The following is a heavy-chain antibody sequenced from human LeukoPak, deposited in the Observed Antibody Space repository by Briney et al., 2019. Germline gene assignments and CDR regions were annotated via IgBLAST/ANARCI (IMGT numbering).Heavy chain of an antibody. J-gene: IGHJ4*02. Sequence: ASVKVSRKASGYTFTGYYMHWVRQAPGQGLEWMGWINPNSGGTNYAQKFQGRVTMTRDTSISTAYMELSRLRSDDTAMYYCARILTTVTTMDYWSQGTLVTVSS. CDR1: GYTFTGYY. V-gene: IGHV1-2*02. CDR2: INPNSGGT. CDR3: ARILTTVTTMDY. D-gene: IGHD4-17*01.